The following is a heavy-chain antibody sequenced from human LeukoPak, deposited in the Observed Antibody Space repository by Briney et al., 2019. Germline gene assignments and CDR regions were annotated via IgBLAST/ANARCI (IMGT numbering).Heavy chain of an antibody. J-gene: IGHJ4*02. CDR2: ISWNSGSI. CDR3: AKAAKNVRGVITPWFDY. V-gene: IGHV3-9*01. Sequence: GGSLRLSCAASGFTFDDYAMHWVRQAPGKGLEWVSGISWNSGSIGYADSVKGRFTISRDNAKNSLYLQMNSLRAEDTALYYCAKAAKNVRGVITPWFDYWGQGTLVTVSS. CDR1: GFTFDDYA. D-gene: IGHD3-10*01.